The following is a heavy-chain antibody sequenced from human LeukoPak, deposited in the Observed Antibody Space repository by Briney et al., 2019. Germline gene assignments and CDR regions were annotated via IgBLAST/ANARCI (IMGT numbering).Heavy chain of an antibody. CDR3: ATTLAYYYGSGRDY. Sequence: GGSLRLSCAASGFTFSSYSMTWVRQAPGKGLEWVSSISSSSSYIYYADSVKGRFTISRDNAKNSLYLQMNSLRAEDTAVYYCATTLAYYYGSGRDYWGQGTLVTVSS. J-gene: IGHJ4*02. CDR2: ISSSSSYI. V-gene: IGHV3-21*01. CDR1: GFTFSSYS. D-gene: IGHD3-10*01.